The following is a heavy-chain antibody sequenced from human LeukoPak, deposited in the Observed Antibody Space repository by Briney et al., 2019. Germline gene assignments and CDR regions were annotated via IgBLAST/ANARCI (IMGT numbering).Heavy chain of an antibody. V-gene: IGHV1-2*02. CDR3: ARDERYDSSGYPFDN. J-gene: IGHJ4*02. D-gene: IGHD3-22*01. Sequence: ASVKVSCKASGYTFTGYYMHWVRQAPGQGLEWMGWINPNSGGTNYAQKFQGRVTMTRDTSINTAYMELSRLSSDDTAVYYCARDERYDSSGYPFDNWGQGTLVTVSS. CDR1: GYTFTGYY. CDR2: INPNSGGT.